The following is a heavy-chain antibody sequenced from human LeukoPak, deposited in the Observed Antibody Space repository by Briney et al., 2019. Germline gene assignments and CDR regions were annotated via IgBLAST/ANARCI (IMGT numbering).Heavy chain of an antibody. D-gene: IGHD1/OR15-1a*01. CDR2: IRYDGSDK. Sequence: GGSLRLSCAASGFIFTDYGMHWVRQAPGKGLEGLTFIRYDGSDKYYADSVKGRFTISRDNSKNTLYMPMHSLPSDDTTVYYCAKEGTASKPRGLEHWGQGILVTVSS. J-gene: IGHJ4*02. CDR3: AKEGTASKPRGLEH. V-gene: IGHV3-30*02. CDR1: GFIFTDYG.